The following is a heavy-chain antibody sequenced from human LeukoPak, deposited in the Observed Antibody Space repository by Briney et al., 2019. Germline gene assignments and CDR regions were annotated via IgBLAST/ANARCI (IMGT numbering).Heavy chain of an antibody. J-gene: IGHJ6*02. CDR2: TNWNGGRI. CDR3: ARIYSNSRSRFGLYV. CDR1: GFYFDDFG. Sequence: GGSLTLSCAASGFYFDDFGMSWVRPAPGKGLEWVSGTNWNGGRIDYADSVKGRFTLSRDNAKNSLYLQMNNLRAEDTALYYCARIYSNSRSRFGLYVCGPRTTVFVSS. V-gene: IGHV3-20*04. D-gene: IGHD6-13*01.